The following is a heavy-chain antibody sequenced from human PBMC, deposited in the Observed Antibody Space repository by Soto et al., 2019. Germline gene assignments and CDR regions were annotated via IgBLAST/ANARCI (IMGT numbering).Heavy chain of an antibody. J-gene: IGHJ4*02. CDR2: INHSGST. CDR1: GGSFSGYY. V-gene: IGHV4-34*01. Sequence: KPSETLSLTCAVYGGSFSGYYWSWIRQPPGKGLEWIGEINHSGSTNYNPSLKSRVTISVDTSKNQFSLKLSSVTAADTAVYYCARWAGGCSSTSCYTHGIDYWGQGTLVTVSS. D-gene: IGHD2-2*02. CDR3: ARWAGGCSSTSCYTHGIDY.